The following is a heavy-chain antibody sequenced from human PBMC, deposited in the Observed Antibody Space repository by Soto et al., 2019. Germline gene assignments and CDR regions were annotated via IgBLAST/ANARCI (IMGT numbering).Heavy chain of an antibody. D-gene: IGHD6-13*01. Sequence: SETLSLTCAVYGGSFSGYYGAWIRQSPGKGLEWIGEISHSGSTNYNPSLKSRVTISVDTSKNQFSLKLSSVTAADTGMYYCARNGGSTWYYFDSWGQGTVVTVSS. CDR3: ARNGGSTWYYFDS. CDR2: ISHSGST. CDR1: GGSFSGYY. J-gene: IGHJ4*02. V-gene: IGHV4-34*01.